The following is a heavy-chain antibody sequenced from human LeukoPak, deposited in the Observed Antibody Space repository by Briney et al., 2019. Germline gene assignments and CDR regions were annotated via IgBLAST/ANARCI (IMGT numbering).Heavy chain of an antibody. J-gene: IGHJ4*02. D-gene: IGHD5-12*01. CDR2: IKSKTDGETT. V-gene: IGHV3-15*01. CDR3: TADLPPPRGYDYPFDY. Sequence: GGSLRLSCAASGFTFINAWMAWVRQAPGKGLEWVGRIKSKTDGETTDYAAPVKGRFTISRDDSKNMLYLQMNSLKSEDTAVYYCTADLPPPRGYDYPFDYWGQGSLVTVSS. CDR1: GFTFINAW.